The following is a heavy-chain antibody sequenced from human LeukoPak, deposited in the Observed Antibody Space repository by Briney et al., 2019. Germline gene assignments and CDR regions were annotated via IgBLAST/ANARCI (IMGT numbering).Heavy chain of an antibody. CDR2: IYPGDSDT. J-gene: IGHJ4*02. CDR3: ARHGPSWVAVAGTDYFDY. D-gene: IGHD6-19*01. CDR1: GYSFTSYW. V-gene: IGHV5-51*01. Sequence: RGESLKISCKGSGYSFTSYWIGWVRQVPGKGLEWMGIIYPGDSDTRYSPSFQGQVTISADKSISTAYLQWSSLKASDTAMYYCARHGPSWVAVAGTDYFDYWGQGTLVTVSS.